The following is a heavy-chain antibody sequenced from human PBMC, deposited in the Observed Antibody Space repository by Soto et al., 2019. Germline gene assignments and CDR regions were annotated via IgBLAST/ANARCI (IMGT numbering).Heavy chain of an antibody. D-gene: IGHD2-21*02. Sequence: ASVKVSWKASGYTFTSYDMHWVRQAPGQRLEWMGWINAANGYTKYSQKFQGRVTITRDRSASTAYMELSSLISEDTAVYYCARMIPVVVTTIPDGGADYWGQGTLVTVSS. J-gene: IGHJ4*02. CDR3: ARMIPVVVTTIPDGGADY. V-gene: IGHV1-3*01. CDR1: GYTFTSYD. CDR2: INAANGYT.